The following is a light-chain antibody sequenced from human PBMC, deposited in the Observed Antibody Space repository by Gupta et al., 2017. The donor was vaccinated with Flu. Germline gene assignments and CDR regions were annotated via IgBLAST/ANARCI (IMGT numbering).Light chain of an antibody. V-gene: IGKV3-20*01. Sequence: GTLSVSLGERVTLSCRAGETVNKNFLVWYQKRPGPAHRVIIDGTSSRAPGIPDRCGGGGARQDLTLTIDRLEHDDCGWYYYHQDETSPYTFGQGTKVDI. J-gene: IGKJ2*01. CDR3: HQDETSPYT. CDR1: ETVNKNF. CDR2: GTS.